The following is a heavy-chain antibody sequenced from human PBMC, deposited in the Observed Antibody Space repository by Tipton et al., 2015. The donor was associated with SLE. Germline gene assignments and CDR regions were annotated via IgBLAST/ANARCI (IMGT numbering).Heavy chain of an antibody. CDR1: GGSISTTTNY. CDR3: AREVGDSEGWGYFYYMDV. J-gene: IGHJ6*03. D-gene: IGHD5-18*01. Sequence: TLSLTCTVSGGSISTTTNYWGWIRQPPGKGLEWIASMHYTGRIYYNLSLKSRVTISIDSSNNQFSLRLSSVTAADTAIYYCAREVGDSEGWGYFYYMDVWGKGTTVTVSS. V-gene: IGHV4-39*07. CDR2: MHYTGRI.